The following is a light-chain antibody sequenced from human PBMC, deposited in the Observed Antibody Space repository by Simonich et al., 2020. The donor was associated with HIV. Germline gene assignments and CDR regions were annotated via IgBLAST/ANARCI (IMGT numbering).Light chain of an antibody. V-gene: IGLV2-8*01. CDR1: SSDVGGYSY. CDR2: EVT. Sequence: QSALTQPPSASGSPGQSVTISCTGTSSDVGGYSYVSWYHQHPGKAPKVMIYEVTKRPSGVPDRFSGSKSGNTASLTISGLQAEDEADYYCSSYTSSSTLVFGTGTKVTVL. CDR3: SSYTSSSTLV. J-gene: IGLJ1*01.